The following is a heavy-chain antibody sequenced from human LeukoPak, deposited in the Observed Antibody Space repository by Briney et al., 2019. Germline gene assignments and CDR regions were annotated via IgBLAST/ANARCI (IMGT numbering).Heavy chain of an antibody. J-gene: IGHJ4*02. Sequence: ASVKVSCKASGYTFTSYAMHWVRQAPGQRLEWMGWINAGNGNTKYSQKFQGRVTITRDTSASTAYMELSSLRSEDTAVYYCARAGGSTGYSYGPHFDYWGQGTLVTVSS. D-gene: IGHD5-18*01. CDR3: ARAGGSTGYSYGPHFDY. CDR2: INAGNGNT. CDR1: GYTFTSYA. V-gene: IGHV1-3*01.